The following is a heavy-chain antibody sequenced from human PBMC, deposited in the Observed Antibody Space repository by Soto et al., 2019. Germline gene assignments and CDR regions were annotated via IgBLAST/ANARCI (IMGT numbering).Heavy chain of an antibody. Sequence: QVPLVQSGAEVKKPGASVKVSCKASGYTFTSYALHWVRQAPGQRLEWMGWMNAANGDTQYSQKFQGRVTITRDTSASTAFMELSSLRSEDTAVYYCARGNAYDVDFWGQGTLVTVSS. CDR2: MNAANGDT. D-gene: IGHD5-12*01. J-gene: IGHJ4*02. CDR1: GYTFTSYA. CDR3: ARGNAYDVDF. V-gene: IGHV1-3*01.